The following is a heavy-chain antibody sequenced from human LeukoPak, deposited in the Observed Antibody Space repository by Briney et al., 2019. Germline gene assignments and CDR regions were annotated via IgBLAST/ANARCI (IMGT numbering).Heavy chain of an antibody. J-gene: IGHJ5*02. CDR2: IHYSKIN. V-gene: IGHV4-39*01. CDR1: VGSVISDKYY. CDR3: ARHAKYNYFDA. Sequence: KPSETLSLTCTVSVGSVISDKYYWRWIRQPPGKGLEWNGSIHYSKINYYTPSLRTRITMSVDTSKNHLSLKLRSVTAADTAVYFCARHAKYNYFDAWGQGTLVSASS.